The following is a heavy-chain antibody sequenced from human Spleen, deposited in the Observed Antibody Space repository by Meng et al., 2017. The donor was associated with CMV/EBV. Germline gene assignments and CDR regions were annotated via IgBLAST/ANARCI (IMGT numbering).Heavy chain of an antibody. CDR2: TYYRSKWYS. Sequence: SCAISGDSVSSNSAGWNWIRQSPSRGLEWLGRTYYRSKWYSDYAVSVKSRITINADTSKNQFSLQLNSVTPEDTAVYYCVRDSGPEDALGVWGQGTMVTVSS. J-gene: IGHJ3*01. CDR3: VRDSGPEDALGV. V-gene: IGHV6-1*01. CDR1: GDSVSSNSAG.